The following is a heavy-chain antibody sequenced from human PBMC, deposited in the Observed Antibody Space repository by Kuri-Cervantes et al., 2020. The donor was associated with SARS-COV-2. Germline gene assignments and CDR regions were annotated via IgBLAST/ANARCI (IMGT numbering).Heavy chain of an antibody. CDR3: AREVATMYPLDY. CDR1: GFTFSSYA. Sequence: GESLKISCAASGFTFSSYAMHWVRQAPGKGLEWVAVISYDGSNKYYADSVKGRFTISRDNSKNTLYLQMNSLRAEDTAVYYCAREVATMYPLDYWGQGTLVTVSS. D-gene: IGHD5-12*01. V-gene: IGHV3-30-3*01. CDR2: ISYDGSNK. J-gene: IGHJ4*02.